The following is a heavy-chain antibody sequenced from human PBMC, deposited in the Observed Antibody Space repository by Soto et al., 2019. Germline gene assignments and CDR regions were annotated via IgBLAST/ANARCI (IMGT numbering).Heavy chain of an antibody. CDR1: GGSISSSSYY. J-gene: IGHJ6*02. V-gene: IGHV4-39*01. CDR2: IYYSGST. CDR3: ARGEQPGGYYYYYGMDV. D-gene: IGHD1-26*01. Sequence: PSETLSLTCTVSGGSISSSSYYWGWIRQPPGKGLEWIGSIYYSGSTYYNPSLKSRVTISVDTSKNQFSLKLSSVTAADTAVYYCARGEQPGGYYYYYGMDVWGQGTTVTSP.